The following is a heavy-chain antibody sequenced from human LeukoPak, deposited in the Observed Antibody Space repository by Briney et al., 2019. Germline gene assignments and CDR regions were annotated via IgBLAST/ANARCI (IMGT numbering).Heavy chain of an antibody. V-gene: IGHV1-3*01. D-gene: IGHD4-17*01. CDR1: GYTFTSYA. CDR2: INAGNGNT. Sequence: ASVKVPCKASGYTFTSYAMHWVRQAPGQRLEWMGWINAGNGNTKYSQKFQGRVTITRDTSARTDYMELSSLRSEDTAVYYCARGYGDYRSDAFDIWGQGTMVTVSS. CDR3: ARGYGDYRSDAFDI. J-gene: IGHJ3*02.